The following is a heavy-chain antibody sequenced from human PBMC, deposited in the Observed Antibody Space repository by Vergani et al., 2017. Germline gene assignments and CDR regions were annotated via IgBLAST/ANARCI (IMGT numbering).Heavy chain of an antibody. Sequence: QVQLVQSGAEVKKPGSSVKVSCKASGGTFSSYAISWVRQAPGQGLEWMGRIIPILGIANYAQKFQGRVTITADKSTSTAYMELSSLRSEDTAVYYCAGEEVAGGAFDIWGQGTMVTVSS. D-gene: IGHD3-10*01. CDR3: AGEEVAGGAFDI. J-gene: IGHJ3*02. CDR1: GGTFSSYA. V-gene: IGHV1-69*04. CDR2: IIPILGIA.